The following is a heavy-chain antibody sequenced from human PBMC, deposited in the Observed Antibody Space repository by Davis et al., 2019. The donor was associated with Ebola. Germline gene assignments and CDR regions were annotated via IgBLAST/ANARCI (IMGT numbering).Heavy chain of an antibody. CDR3: ARGTVDTAMVSYGMDV. J-gene: IGHJ6*04. D-gene: IGHD5-18*01. CDR1: GFTFSYYG. V-gene: IGHV3-64*02. CDR2: ISRNGGSI. Sequence: GGSLRLSCAASGFTFSYYGMHWVRQAPGKGLEYVSAISRNGGSIYYADSVKGRFSISRDNSKNTLYLQMGSLRAEDMAVYYCARGTVDTAMVSYGMDVWGKGTTVTVSS.